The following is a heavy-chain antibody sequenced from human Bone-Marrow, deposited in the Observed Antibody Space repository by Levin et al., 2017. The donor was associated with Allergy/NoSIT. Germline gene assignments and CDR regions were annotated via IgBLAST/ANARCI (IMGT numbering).Heavy chain of an antibody. CDR2: INRDGSST. D-gene: IGHD4-17*01. CDR1: GFNFSSYW. CDR3: ARDRVTTNWYFDL. J-gene: IGHJ2*01. V-gene: IGHV3-74*01. Sequence: PVGSLRLSCSASGFNFSSYWMHWVRQAPGKGLVWVSRINRDGSSTSYADSVKGRFTISRDNAKNTLYLHMNSLRAEDTSVYYCARDRVTTNWYFDLWSRGTLVTVSS.